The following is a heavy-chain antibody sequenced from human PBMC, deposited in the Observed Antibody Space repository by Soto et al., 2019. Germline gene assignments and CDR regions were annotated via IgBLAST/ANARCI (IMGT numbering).Heavy chain of an antibody. V-gene: IGHV3-23*01. CDR2: ISGSGLST. CDR1: GFTFSSYA. CDR3: AKMTTRRFDY. Sequence: GGSLRLSCAASGFTFSSYAMIWVRQAPGKGLEWVSGISGSGLSTNYADSVKGRFTISRDNSKNTLYLQMNRLRAEDTAVYYCAKMTTRRFDYWGQGTLAKVYS. D-gene: IGHD4-17*01. J-gene: IGHJ4*02.